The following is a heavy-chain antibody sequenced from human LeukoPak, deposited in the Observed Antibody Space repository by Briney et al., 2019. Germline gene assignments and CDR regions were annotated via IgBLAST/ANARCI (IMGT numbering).Heavy chain of an antibody. CDR3: ARMRATVTSYYFDD. V-gene: IGHV1-18*01. J-gene: IGHJ4*02. D-gene: IGHD4-17*01. Sequence: ASVKVSCKASGYTFTSYGISWVRQAPGQGLEWMGWISAYNGNTSYAQKLQGRVTMTTDTSTSTAYMELRSLRSDDTAVYYCARMRATVTSYYFDDWGQGTLVTVSS. CDR2: ISAYNGNT. CDR1: GYTFTSYG.